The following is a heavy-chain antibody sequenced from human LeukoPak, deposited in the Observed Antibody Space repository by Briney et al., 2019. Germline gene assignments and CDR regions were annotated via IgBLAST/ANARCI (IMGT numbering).Heavy chain of an antibody. CDR1: GGSIRSYY. D-gene: IGHD1-26*01. CDR2: IYTSGST. V-gene: IGHV4-4*07. CDR3: AGSGSYTEYFQL. J-gene: IGHJ1*01. Sequence: SETLSLTCTVSGGSIRSYYRSWIRQPAGKGLEWIGRIYTSGSTNYNPSLKSRVTMSVDTSKNQFSLKLSSVTAADTAVYYCAGSGSYTEYFQLWGQGTLVTVSS.